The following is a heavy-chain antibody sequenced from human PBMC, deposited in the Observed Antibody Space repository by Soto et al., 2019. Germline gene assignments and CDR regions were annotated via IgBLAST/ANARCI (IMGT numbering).Heavy chain of an antibody. J-gene: IGHJ5*02. Sequence: GGSLRLSCAASGFTFSSYAMSWVRQAPGKGLEWVSAINGSGGSTYYADSVKGRFTISRDNPKNTLYLQMSSLRAEDTAVYYCAKVMVKNWFDPWGQGTLVTVSS. CDR2: INGSGGST. D-gene: IGHD5-18*01. CDR3: AKVMVKNWFDP. CDR1: GFTFSSYA. V-gene: IGHV3-23*01.